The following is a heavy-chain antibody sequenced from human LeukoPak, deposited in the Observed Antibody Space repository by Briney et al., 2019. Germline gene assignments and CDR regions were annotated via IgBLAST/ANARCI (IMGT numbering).Heavy chain of an antibody. CDR3: ARVRYYDFWSGPYLDY. D-gene: IGHD3-3*01. CDR1: GGSISSYY. CDR2: IYYSGST. Sequence: NPSETLSLTCTVSGGSISSYYWSWIRQPPGKGLEWIGYIYYSGSTNYNPSLKSRVTISVDTSKNQFSLKLSSVTAADTAVYYCARVRYYDFWSGPYLDYWGQGTLVTVSS. J-gene: IGHJ4*02. V-gene: IGHV4-59*01.